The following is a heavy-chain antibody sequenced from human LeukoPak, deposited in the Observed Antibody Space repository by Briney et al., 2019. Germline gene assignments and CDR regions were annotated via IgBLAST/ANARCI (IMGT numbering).Heavy chain of an antibody. D-gene: IGHD2-15*01. V-gene: IGHV4-61*05. J-gene: IGHJ4*02. CDR2: IYYSGST. CDR1: GDSITNSNYY. Sequence: SETLSLTCTASGDSITNSNYYWGWVRQSPGRGLEWIGYIYYSGSTNYNPSLKSRVTISVDTSKNQFSLKLRSVTAADTAVYYCARVTGYVIEDNFDYWGQGTLVTVSS. CDR3: ARVTGYVIEDNFDY.